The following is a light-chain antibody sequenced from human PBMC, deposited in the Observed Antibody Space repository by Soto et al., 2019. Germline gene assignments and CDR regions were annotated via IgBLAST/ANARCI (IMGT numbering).Light chain of an antibody. V-gene: IGKV3-20*01. J-gene: IGKJ5*01. CDR3: QQYGSSP. Sequence: EIVLTQSPGTLSLSPGERATLSCRASQSVSSSYLAWYQQKPGQAPRLRIYGTSSRATGIPDRFSGSGSGTDFTLTISRLEPEDFAVYYCQQYGSSPFGQVTRLEIK. CDR1: QSVSSSY. CDR2: GTS.